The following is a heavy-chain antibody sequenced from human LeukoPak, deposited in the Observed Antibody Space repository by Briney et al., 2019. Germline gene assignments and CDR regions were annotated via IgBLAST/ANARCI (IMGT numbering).Heavy chain of an antibody. CDR2: INHSGST. D-gene: IGHD2-2*01. V-gene: IGHV4-34*01. Sequence: SETLSLTCAVYGGSFSGYYWSWIRQPPGKGLEWNGEINHSGSTNYNPSLKSRVTISVDTSKNQFSLKLSSVTAADTAVYYCARGGDIVVVPAAPRGYNWFDPWGQGTLVTVSS. CDR1: GGSFSGYY. J-gene: IGHJ5*02. CDR3: ARGGDIVVVPAAPRGYNWFDP.